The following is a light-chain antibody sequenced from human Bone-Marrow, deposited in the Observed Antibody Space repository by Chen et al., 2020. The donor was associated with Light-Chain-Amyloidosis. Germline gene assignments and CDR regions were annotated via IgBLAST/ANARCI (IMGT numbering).Light chain of an antibody. CDR3: QVWDATNNLVV. J-gene: IGLJ2*01. CDR1: NIGRKS. V-gene: IGLV3-21*02. Sequence: SYVLTQPPSVSVAPRQTATMTCGGDNIGRKSVKWYQQKPGQAPALVVYADSARPSGIPERFSGSNSGNTATLTVGRVEAGDEADYYCQVWDATNNLVVFGGGTKLPVL. CDR2: ADS.